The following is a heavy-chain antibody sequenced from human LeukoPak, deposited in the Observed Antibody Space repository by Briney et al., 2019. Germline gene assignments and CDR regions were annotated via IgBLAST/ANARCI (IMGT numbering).Heavy chain of an antibody. CDR3: ARARRHRGYSYGGRIVYYFDY. CDR2: MNPNSGNT. D-gene: IGHD5-18*01. Sequence: ASVKVSCKASGYTFTSYDINWLRQATGQGLEWMGWMNPNSGNTGYAQKFQGRVTMTRNTSISTAYMELSSLRSEDTAVYYCARARRHRGYSYGGRIVYYFDYWGQGTLVTVSS. J-gene: IGHJ4*02. CDR1: GYTFTSYD. V-gene: IGHV1-8*01.